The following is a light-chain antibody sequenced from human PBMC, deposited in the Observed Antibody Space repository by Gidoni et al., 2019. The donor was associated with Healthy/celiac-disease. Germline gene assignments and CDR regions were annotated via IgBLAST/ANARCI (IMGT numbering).Light chain of an antibody. CDR3: QQYNNWWT. Sequence: STATLSGSPGERATLACRASQSVSSNLAWYQQKPGQAPRLLIYGASTRATGIPARFSGSGSGTEFTLTISSLQSEDFAVYYCQQYNNWWTFGQGTKVEIK. CDR2: GAS. J-gene: IGKJ1*01. CDR1: QSVSSN. V-gene: IGKV3-15*01.